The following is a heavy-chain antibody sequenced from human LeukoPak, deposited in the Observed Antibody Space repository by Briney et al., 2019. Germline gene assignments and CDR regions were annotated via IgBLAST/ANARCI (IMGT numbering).Heavy chain of an antibody. CDR2: ISASGTLT. V-gene: IGHV3-48*03. CDR3: AKWLLRPWESDY. J-gene: IGHJ4*02. Sequence: GVSLRLSCTASGFTFSSYEMNWVRQAPGKGLEWISYISASGTLTHYADSVEGRFTISRDNAKNTLYLQMNSLRAEDTAVYYCAKWLLRPWESDYWGQGTLVTVSS. D-gene: IGHD2-15*01. CDR1: GFTFSSYE.